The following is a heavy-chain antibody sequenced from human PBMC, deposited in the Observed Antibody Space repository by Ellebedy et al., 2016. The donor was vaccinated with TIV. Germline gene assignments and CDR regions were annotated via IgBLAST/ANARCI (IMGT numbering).Heavy chain of an antibody. CDR3: AGDPSSGNNWYYYLDY. D-gene: IGHD6-13*01. V-gene: IGHV3-48*02. CDR2: ISISSSNI. CDR1: GPSLRRYA. J-gene: IGHJ4*02. Sequence: GGSLRLXXEAPGPSLRRYAMNWVRQAPGKGLEWVAYISISSSNIHYAESVKGRFTISRDNAKNSLYLQMNSLRDEDTTVYYCAGDPSSGNNWYYYLDYWGQGTLVTVSS.